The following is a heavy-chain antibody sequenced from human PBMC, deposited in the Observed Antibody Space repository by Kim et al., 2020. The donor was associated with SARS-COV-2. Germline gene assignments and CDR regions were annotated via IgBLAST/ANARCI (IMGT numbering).Heavy chain of an antibody. CDR1: GYTFTSYY. CDR3: AREGPGYSSSWSPPLAGYYYYGMDV. V-gene: IGHV1-46*01. D-gene: IGHD6-13*01. CDR2: INPSGGST. J-gene: IGHJ6*02. Sequence: ASVKVSCKASGYTFTSYYMHWVRQAPGQGLEWMGIINPSGGSTSYAQKFQGRVTMTRDTSTSTVYMELSSLRSEDTAVYYCAREGPGYSSSWSPPLAGYYYYGMDVWGQGTTVTVSS.